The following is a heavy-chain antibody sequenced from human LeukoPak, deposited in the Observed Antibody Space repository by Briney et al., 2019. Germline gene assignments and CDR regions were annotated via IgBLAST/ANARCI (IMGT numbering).Heavy chain of an antibody. CDR2: IGGSSGKI. D-gene: IGHD3-10*01. V-gene: IGHV3-23*01. CDR3: AKQPYQYVSGSPSWLDP. CDR1: RFTFSSYA. Sequence: PGGSLRLSCAASRFTFSSYAMTWVRQAPGKGLEWVSGIGGSSGKIFYADSVKGRFTISRDNSKNTLYLQMNTLRAEDTAVYFCAKQPYQYVSGSPSWLDPWGQGTLVTVSS. J-gene: IGHJ5*02.